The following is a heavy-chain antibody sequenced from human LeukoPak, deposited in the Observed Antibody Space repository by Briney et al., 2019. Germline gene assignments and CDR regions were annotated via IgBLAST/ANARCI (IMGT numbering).Heavy chain of an antibody. CDR3: TRDFADTLDSFDN. CDR1: GLTFSTYA. V-gene: IGHV3-23*01. J-gene: IGHJ3*02. CDR2: TSGSYSTT. Sequence: PGGSLRLSCADSGLTFSTYAMNWVRQAPGKGLEWVSTTSGSYSTTYYADSVKGRFTISRDNSKNTLYLQMNSLRAEDTALYYCTRDFADTLDSFDNWGQGTMVTVSS. D-gene: IGHD2-15*01.